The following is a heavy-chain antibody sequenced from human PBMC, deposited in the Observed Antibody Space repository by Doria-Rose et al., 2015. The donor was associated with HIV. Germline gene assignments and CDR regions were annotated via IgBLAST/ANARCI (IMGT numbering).Heavy chain of an antibody. CDR3: ARIKSSRWYHKYYFDF. Sequence: QVTLKESGPVLVKPTETLTLTCTVSGVSLSSPGMGVSWIRQPPGKALEWLANIFSDDDISYETSLKSRLTISSGTSKSQVVLTMTDMDPVDTATYYCARIKSSRWYHKYYFDFWGQGTLVIVSA. CDR2: IFSDDDI. D-gene: IGHD6-13*01. V-gene: IGHV2-26*01. CDR1: GVSLSSPGMG. J-gene: IGHJ4*02.